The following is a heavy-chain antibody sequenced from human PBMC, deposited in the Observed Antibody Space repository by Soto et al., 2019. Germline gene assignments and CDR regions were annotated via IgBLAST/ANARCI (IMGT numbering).Heavy chain of an antibody. CDR3: ARDNQQPEEYYYGLDV. V-gene: IGHV4-4*07. CDR1: GGSLSSYY. J-gene: IGHJ6*02. D-gene: IGHD6-13*01. CDR2: IYISGST. Sequence: SETLSLTCTVPGGSLSSYYWNWIRQPAGKGLEWIGRIYISGSTNYNPSLKSRVTMSVDTSKNQFSLKLSSVTAADTAVYYCARDNQQPEEYYYGLDVWGQGTTVTVSS.